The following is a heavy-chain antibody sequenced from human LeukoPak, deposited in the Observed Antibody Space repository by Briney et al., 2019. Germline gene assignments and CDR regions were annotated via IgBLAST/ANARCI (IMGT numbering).Heavy chain of an antibody. CDR2: ITGTGGTT. Sequence: GGSLRLSCAAFGLTFSSYGMSWVRQAPGKGREWVSTITGTGGTTYYADSVKCRFTISRDNSKNTLYLQMNSLRAEDTAIYYCAKFLGYCSSTSCCCGFDILGQGTMVTVSS. CDR3: AKFLGYCSSTSCCCGFDI. V-gene: IGHV3-23*01. J-gene: IGHJ3*02. CDR1: GLTFSSYG. D-gene: IGHD2-2*01.